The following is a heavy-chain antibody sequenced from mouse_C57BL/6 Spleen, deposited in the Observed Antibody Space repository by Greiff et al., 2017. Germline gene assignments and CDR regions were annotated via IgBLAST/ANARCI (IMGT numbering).Heavy chain of an antibody. CDR3: ARETHYYAMDY. Sequence: DVKLVESEGGLVQPGSSMKLSCTASGFTFSDYYMAWVRQVPEKGLEWVANINYDGSSTYYLDSLKSRFIISRDNAKNILYLQMSSLKSEDTATYYCARETHYYAMDYWGQGTSVTVSS. J-gene: IGHJ4*01. CDR1: GFTFSDYY. CDR2: INYDGSST. V-gene: IGHV5-16*01.